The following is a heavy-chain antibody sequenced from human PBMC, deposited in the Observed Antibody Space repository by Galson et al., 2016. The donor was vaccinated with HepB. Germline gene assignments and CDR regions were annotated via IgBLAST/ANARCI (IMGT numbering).Heavy chain of an antibody. D-gene: IGHD5-18*01. Sequence: SLRLSCAASGFTFSSHTMHWVRQAPGKGLEWVAVISNDGSSENYVDSVKGRLTISRDNSKNTLYLQMNSLRVEDTAVYYCAREKAMAKSYYFGMDVWGQGTTVTVSS. CDR2: ISNDGSSE. J-gene: IGHJ6*02. CDR3: AREKAMAKSYYFGMDV. CDR1: GFTFSSHT. V-gene: IGHV3-30-3*01.